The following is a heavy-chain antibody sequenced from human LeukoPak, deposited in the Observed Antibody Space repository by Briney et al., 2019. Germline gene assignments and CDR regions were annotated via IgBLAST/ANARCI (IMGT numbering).Heavy chain of an antibody. J-gene: IGHJ4*02. CDR2: INHSGST. CDR3: ASQTPRYCSSTSCYGARNYYFDF. V-gene: IGHV4-34*01. CDR1: GGSFSGYY. D-gene: IGHD2-2*01. Sequence: SETLSLTCAVYGGSFSGYYWSWIRQPPGKGLEWIGEINHSGSTNYNPSLKSRVTISVDTSKSQFSLKLSSVTAADTAVCYCASQTPRYCSSTSCYGARNYYFDFWGQGTLVTVSS.